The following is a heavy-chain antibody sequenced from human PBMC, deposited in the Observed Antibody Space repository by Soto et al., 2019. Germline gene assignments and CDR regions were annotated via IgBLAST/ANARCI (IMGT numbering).Heavy chain of an antibody. J-gene: IGHJ5*02. CDR3: ARLPLVGPRGDNWFDP. CDR2: ISGSGGST. V-gene: IGHV3-23*01. CDR1: GFTFSSYA. D-gene: IGHD1-26*01. Sequence: GGSLRLSCAASGFTFSSYAMSWVRQAPGKGLEWVSAISGSGGSTYYADSVKGRFTISRDNSKNTLYLQMNSLGAEDTAVYYCARLPLVGPRGDNWFDPWGQGTLVTVSS.